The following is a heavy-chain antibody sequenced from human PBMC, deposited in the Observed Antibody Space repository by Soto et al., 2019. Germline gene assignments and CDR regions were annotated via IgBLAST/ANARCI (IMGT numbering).Heavy chain of an antibody. D-gene: IGHD3-3*01. CDR1: GYTFTGYY. J-gene: IGHJ6*02. CDR3: ATGMKRITIFGVDRYGMDV. CDR2: INPNSGGT. Sequence: QVQLVQSGAEVKKPGASVKVSCKASGYTFTGYYMHWVRQAPGQGLEWMGWINPNSGGTNYAQKFQGWVTMTRDTSISTAYMELSRLRSGDTAVYYCATGMKRITIFGVDRYGMDVWGQGTTVTVSS. V-gene: IGHV1-2*04.